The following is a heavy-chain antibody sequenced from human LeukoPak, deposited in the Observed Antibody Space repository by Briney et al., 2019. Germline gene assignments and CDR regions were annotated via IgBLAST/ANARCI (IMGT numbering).Heavy chain of an antibody. CDR1: GGTISSSSYY. Sequence: KPSETLSLTCTVSGGTISSSSYYWGWIRQPPGKGLEWIGSIYYSGSTYYNPPLKSRVTISVDTSKNQFSLKLSSVTAAGTAVYYCARQVGTAMADDFDYWGQGTLVTVSS. CDR3: ARQVGTAMADDFDY. V-gene: IGHV4-39*01. D-gene: IGHD5-18*01. CDR2: IYYSGST. J-gene: IGHJ4*02.